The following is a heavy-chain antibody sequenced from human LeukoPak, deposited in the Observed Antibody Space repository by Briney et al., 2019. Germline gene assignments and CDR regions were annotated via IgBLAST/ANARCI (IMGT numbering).Heavy chain of an antibody. CDR1: GGSISSGDYY. J-gene: IGHJ4*02. CDR2: IYYSGST. V-gene: IGHV4-30-4*08. D-gene: IGHD3-22*01. CDR3: ARGSNYYDSSGYYIPDFDY. Sequence: SQTMSLTCTVSGGSISSGDYYWSWIRQPPEKGLEWIGYIYYSGSTSYNPSLKSRVTISVDTSNNQFSLKLSSVTAADTAVYYCARGSNYYDSSGYYIPDFDYWGQGTLVTVSS.